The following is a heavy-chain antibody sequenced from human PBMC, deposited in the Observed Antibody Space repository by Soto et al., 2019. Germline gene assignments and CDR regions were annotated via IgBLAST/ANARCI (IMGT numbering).Heavy chain of an antibody. CDR1: GFTFSSYS. J-gene: IGHJ4*02. Sequence: PGGSLRLSCAASGFTFSSYSMNWVRQAPGKGLEWVSYISSSSSTIYYADSVKGRFTISRDNAKNSLYLQMNSLRAEDTAVYYCARGSRIAVAGTGDYWGQGTLVTVSS. D-gene: IGHD6-19*01. CDR3: ARGSRIAVAGTGDY. V-gene: IGHV3-48*01. CDR2: ISSSSSTI.